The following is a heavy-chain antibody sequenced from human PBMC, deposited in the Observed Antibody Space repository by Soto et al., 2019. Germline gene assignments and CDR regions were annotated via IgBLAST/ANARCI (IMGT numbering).Heavy chain of an antibody. CDR1: GFTFSSYA. V-gene: IGHV3-23*01. D-gene: IGHD6-13*01. CDR3: GDTSSSWYAFDI. Sequence: GGSLRLSCAASGFTFSSYAMSWVRQAPGKGLEWVSAIRVSGGSTYYADSVKGRFTISRDNSKNTLYLQMNSLRAEDTAVYYCGDTSSSWYAFDIWGQGTMVTVSS. J-gene: IGHJ3*02. CDR2: IRVSGGST.